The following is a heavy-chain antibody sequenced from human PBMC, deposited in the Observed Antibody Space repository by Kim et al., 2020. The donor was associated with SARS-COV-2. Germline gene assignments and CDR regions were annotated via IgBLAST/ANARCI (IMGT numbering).Heavy chain of an antibody. D-gene: IGHD5-12*01. CDR3: ARANARGYSGYDFKVGDYYYYGMDV. CDR1: GGSISSYY. V-gene: IGHV4-59*01. J-gene: IGHJ6*02. CDR2: IYYSGST. Sequence: SETLSLTCTVSGGSISSYYWSWIRQPPGKGLEWIGYIYYSGSTNYNPSLKSRVTISVDTSKNQFSLKLSSVTAADTAVYYCARANARGYSGYDFKVGDYYYYGMDVWGQGTTVTVSS.